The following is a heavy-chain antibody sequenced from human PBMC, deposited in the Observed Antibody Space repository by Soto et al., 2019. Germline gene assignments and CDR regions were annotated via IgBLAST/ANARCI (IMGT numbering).Heavy chain of an antibody. D-gene: IGHD3-9*01. CDR1: GFTFSSYA. J-gene: IGHJ4*02. CDR2: ISGSGGST. Sequence: GGSLRLSCAASGFTFSSYAMSWVRQAPGKGLEWVSAISGSGGSTYYADSVKGRFTISRDNSKNTLYLQMNSLRAEDTAVYYCAKTHRRYVDWSKGPQRFDYWGQGTLVTVSS. CDR3: AKTHRRYVDWSKGPQRFDY. V-gene: IGHV3-23*01.